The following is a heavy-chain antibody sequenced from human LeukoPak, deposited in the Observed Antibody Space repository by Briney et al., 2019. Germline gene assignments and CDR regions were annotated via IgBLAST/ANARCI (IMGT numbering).Heavy chain of an antibody. Sequence: PSETLSLTCAVYGGSFSGYYWSWIRQPPGKGLEWIGEINHSGSTNYNPSLKSRVTISVDTSKNQFSLKLSSVTAADTAVYYCARGPGGSGNADYWGQGTLVTVSS. V-gene: IGHV4-34*01. D-gene: IGHD3-10*01. CDR2: INHSGST. CDR1: GGSFSGYY. CDR3: ARGPGGSGNADY. J-gene: IGHJ4*02.